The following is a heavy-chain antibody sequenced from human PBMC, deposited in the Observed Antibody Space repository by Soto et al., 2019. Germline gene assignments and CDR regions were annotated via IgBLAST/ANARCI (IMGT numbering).Heavy chain of an antibody. CDR1: GGSFSDYY. V-gene: IGHV4-59*01. CDR2: IYYSGST. CDR3: ARDKQSYYFDY. D-gene: IGHD6-19*01. J-gene: IGHJ4*02. Sequence: SETLSLTCAVYGGSFSDYYWSWIRQPPGKGLEWIGYIYYSGSTNYNPSLKSRVTISVDTSKNQFSLKLSSVTAADTAVYYCARDKQSYYFDYWGQGTLVTVSS.